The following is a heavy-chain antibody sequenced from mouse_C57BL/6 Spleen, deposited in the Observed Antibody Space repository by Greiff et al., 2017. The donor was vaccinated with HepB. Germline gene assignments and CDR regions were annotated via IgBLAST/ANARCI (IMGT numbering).Heavy chain of an antibody. Sequence: VQLVESGAELVRPGASVTLSCKASGYTFTDYEMHWVKQTPVHGLEWIGAIDPETGGTAYNQKFKGKAILTADKSSSTAYMELRSLTSEYSAVYYCTRGEWYSNTIAYWGQGTLVTVSA. J-gene: IGHJ3*01. CDR2: IDPETGGT. D-gene: IGHD2-5*01. V-gene: IGHV1-15*01. CDR3: TRGEWYSNTIAY. CDR1: GYTFTDYE.